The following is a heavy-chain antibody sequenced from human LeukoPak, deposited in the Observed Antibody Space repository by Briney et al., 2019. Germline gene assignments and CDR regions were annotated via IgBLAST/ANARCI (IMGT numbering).Heavy chain of an antibody. J-gene: IGHJ5*02. V-gene: IGHV4-39*01. CDR2: IYYSGST. Sequence: PSETLSLTCTVSGGSISSSSYYWGWIRQPPGKGLEWIGSIYYSGSTYYNPSLKSRVTISVDTSKNQFSLKLSSVTAADTAVYYCARRFPVVRGDWFDPWGQGTLVTVSS. CDR3: ARRFPVVRGDWFDP. CDR1: GGSISSSSYY. D-gene: IGHD2-2*01.